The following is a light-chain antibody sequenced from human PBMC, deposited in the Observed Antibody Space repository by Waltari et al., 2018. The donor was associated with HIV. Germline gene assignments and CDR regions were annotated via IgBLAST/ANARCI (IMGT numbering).Light chain of an antibody. CDR1: SSDLGSYNL. CDR2: DVN. Sequence: QSALTQPASVSGYPGQSITISCSGTSSDLGSYNLVSWYQQDPGKAPKLMIYDVNKRPSGVSNRFSGSKSGNTASLTISGLQAEDEADYYCGSYAGSNSWVFGGGTKLTVL. J-gene: IGLJ3*02. CDR3: GSYAGSNSWV. V-gene: IGLV2-23*02.